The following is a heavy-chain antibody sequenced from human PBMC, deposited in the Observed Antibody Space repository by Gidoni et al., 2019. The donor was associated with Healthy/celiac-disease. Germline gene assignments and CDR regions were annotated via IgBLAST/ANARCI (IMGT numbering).Heavy chain of an antibody. D-gene: IGHD2-15*01. J-gene: IGHJ4*02. V-gene: IGHV1-69*10. Sequence: QVQLVQSGAEVNKPGSSVKVSCKASGGTFSSYAISWVRQAPGQGLEWMGGIIPILGIANYAQKFQGRVTITAEKSTTTAYMELSSLRSEDTAVYYCAVEGGAADLDWGQGTLVTVSS. CDR3: AVEGGAADLD. CDR2: IIPILGIA. CDR1: GGTFSSYA.